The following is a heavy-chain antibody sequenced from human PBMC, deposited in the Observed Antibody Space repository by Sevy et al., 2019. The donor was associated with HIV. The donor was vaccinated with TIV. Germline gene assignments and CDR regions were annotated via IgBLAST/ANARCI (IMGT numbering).Heavy chain of an antibody. CDR1: RFTFSTYD. Sequence: GGSLRLSCAASRFTFSTYDIHWVRQAPGKGLEWVAVISHDGGYQYYTDSVKGRFTISRDDSKNKAYLQMNSLRADDSGVYYCAKGQGYDYIWGNERSEYYFDYWGQGTLVTVSS. V-gene: IGHV3-30*18. J-gene: IGHJ4*02. CDR2: ISHDGGYQ. CDR3: AKGQGYDYIWGNERSEYYFDY. D-gene: IGHD3-16*01.